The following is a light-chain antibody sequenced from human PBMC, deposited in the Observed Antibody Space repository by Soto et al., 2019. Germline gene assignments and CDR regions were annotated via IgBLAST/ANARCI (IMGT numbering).Light chain of an antibody. CDR2: DVT. Sequence: QSVLTQPASVSGFPGQSITISCTGTSTDVGGYKYVSWYQQHPGKAPKFMIYDVTSRPSGISNRFSGSKPGNTAFLIISGLQAEDEADYYCLSYTSSDTYVFGNGTKVTVL. CDR3: LSYTSSDTYV. CDR1: STDVGGYKY. V-gene: IGLV2-14*01. J-gene: IGLJ1*01.